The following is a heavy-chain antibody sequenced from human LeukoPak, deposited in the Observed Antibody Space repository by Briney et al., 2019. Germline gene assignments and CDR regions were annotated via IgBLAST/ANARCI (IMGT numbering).Heavy chain of an antibody. CDR1: GFTFSSYG. V-gene: IGHV3-23*01. CDR3: ARKSASGNYPLDY. J-gene: IGHJ4*02. Sequence: GGSLRLSCAASGFTFSSYGMSWVRQAPGKGLEWVSGISGSGGSTYYADSVKGRFTISRDNSKNTLYLQMNSLRAEDTAVYYCARKSASGNYPLDYWGQGTLVTVSS. CDR2: ISGSGGST. D-gene: IGHD3-10*01.